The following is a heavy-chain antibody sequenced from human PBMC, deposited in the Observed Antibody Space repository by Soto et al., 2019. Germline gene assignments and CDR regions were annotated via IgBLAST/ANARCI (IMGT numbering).Heavy chain of an antibody. Sequence: GGSLRLSCAASGFTFSSYSMNWVRQAPGKGLEWVSYISSSSSTIYYADSVKGRFTISRDNAKNSLYLQMNSLRAEDAAVYYCARHPERIAEIGWFDPWGQGTLVTVSS. D-gene: IGHD6-13*01. CDR1: GFTFSSYS. CDR3: ARHPERIAEIGWFDP. J-gene: IGHJ5*02. CDR2: ISSSSSTI. V-gene: IGHV3-48*01.